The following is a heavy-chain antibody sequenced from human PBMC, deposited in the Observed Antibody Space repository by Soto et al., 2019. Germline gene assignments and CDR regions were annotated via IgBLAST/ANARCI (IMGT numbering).Heavy chain of an antibody. D-gene: IGHD4-17*01. CDR1: GYAFSQFY. V-gene: IGHV1-2*04. CDR2: INPNSGRT. CDR3: ARESGGTTATLDYYYFYMDV. Sequence: QVQLVQSGAEVKKPGASVKVSCKASGYAFSQFYIHWMRQAPGQGLEWMGWINPNSGRTKFAQKFQGWVTMTRDTSIKTVYMELSALKSDATAVYYCARESGGTTATLDYYYFYMDVWGKGTTVTVSS. J-gene: IGHJ6*03.